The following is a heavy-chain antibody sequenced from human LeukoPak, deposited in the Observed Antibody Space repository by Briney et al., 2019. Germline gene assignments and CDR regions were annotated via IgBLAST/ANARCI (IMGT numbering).Heavy chain of an antibody. J-gene: IGHJ4*02. CDR3: ARDRERSNFGIDY. Sequence: ASVKVSCKASGYTFTSYGISWVRQAPGLGLEWMGWIGTYNDHTYYAEKLQGRVTMTADTSTDTAYMELRSLRSDDTAVYYCARDRERSNFGIDYWGQGTLVTVSS. D-gene: IGHD4-11*01. CDR2: IGTYNDHT. V-gene: IGHV1-18*01. CDR1: GYTFTSYG.